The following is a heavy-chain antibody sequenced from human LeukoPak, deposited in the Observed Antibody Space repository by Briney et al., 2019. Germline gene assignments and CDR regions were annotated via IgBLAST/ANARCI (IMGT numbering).Heavy chain of an antibody. J-gene: IGHJ6*02. CDR1: GYTFTSYY. CDR3: ARNKWLRSLDYYYYYGMDV. CDR2: INPSGGST. D-gene: IGHD5-12*01. V-gene: IGHV1-46*01. Sequence: ASVKVSCKASGYTFTSYYMHWVRQAPGQGLEWMGIINPSGGSTSYAQKFQGRVTMTGDTSTSTVYMELSSLRSEDTAVYYCARNKWLRSLDYYYYYGMDVWGQGTTVTVSS.